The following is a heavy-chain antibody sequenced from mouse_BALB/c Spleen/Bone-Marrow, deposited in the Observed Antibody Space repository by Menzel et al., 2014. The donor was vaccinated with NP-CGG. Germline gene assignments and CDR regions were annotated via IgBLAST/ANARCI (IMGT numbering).Heavy chain of an antibody. V-gene: IGHV1S81*02. J-gene: IGHJ1*01. CDR1: GYTFSSYY. Sequence: VQLQQSGAELVKPGASVKLSCKASGYTFSSYYMYWVKQRPGQGLEWIGEINPSNGGTKFNEKFKSKATLTVDKSSSTAYMQLRSLTSEDSAVYYCTRSNYGYWYFDVWGAGTTVPVSS. D-gene: IGHD1-1*01. CDR3: TRSNYGYWYFDV. CDR2: INPSNGGT.